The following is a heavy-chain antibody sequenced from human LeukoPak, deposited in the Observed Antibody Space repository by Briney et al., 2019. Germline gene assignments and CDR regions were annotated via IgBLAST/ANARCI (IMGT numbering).Heavy chain of an antibody. CDR3: AREGNTWLDP. J-gene: IGHJ5*02. CDR2: IKTYNGNT. CDR1: GYSFASHG. Sequence: ASVKVSCKASGYSFASHGIIWVRQAPGHGLEWMGWIKTYNGNTNYAQKFQGRVTLTTDTSTGTAYIELRSLTSDDTAVYYCAREGNTWLDPWGQGALVTVSS. V-gene: IGHV1-18*01.